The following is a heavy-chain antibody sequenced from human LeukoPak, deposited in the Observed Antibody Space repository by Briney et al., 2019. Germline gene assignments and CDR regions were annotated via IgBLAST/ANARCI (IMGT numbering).Heavy chain of an antibody. V-gene: IGHV3-23*01. CDR1: GFTFSSYA. D-gene: IGHD2-8*01. Sequence: GGSLRLFCAASGFTFSSYAMSWVRQAPGKGLEWVSAISGSGGSTYYADSVKGRFTISRDNSKNTLYLQMNSLRAEDTAVYYCAKVAGEDIVLMVYASEFDYWGQGTLVTVSS. CDR3: AKVAGEDIVLMVYASEFDY. J-gene: IGHJ4*02. CDR2: ISGSGGST.